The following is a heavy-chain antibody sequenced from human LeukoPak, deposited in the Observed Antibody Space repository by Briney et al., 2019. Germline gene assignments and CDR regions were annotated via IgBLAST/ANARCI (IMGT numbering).Heavy chain of an antibody. CDR3: ATYRPAVGMDV. Sequence: PSETLSLTCAVYGGSFSGYYWSWIRQPPGKGLEWVGEINHSGSTNYNPSLKSRVTISVDTSKNQFSLRLSSLTAAERAVFYCATYRPAVGMDVWGQGTSVTVSS. V-gene: IGHV4-34*01. D-gene: IGHD1-14*01. CDR1: GGSFSGYY. J-gene: IGHJ6*02. CDR2: INHSGST.